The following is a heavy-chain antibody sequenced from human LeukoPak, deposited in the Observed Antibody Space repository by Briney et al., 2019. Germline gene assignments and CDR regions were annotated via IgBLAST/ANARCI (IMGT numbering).Heavy chain of an antibody. Sequence: GGSLRLSCAASGFTVTTNYMTWVRQAPGKGLEWVSHIYAGGETFYADSVKGRFTVSRDKSSNKLYLQMNSLSAEDTAFYYCARARIGTSGTKSNRWFDPWGQGILVTVAS. V-gene: IGHV3-66*02. CDR2: IYAGGET. CDR1: GFTVTTNY. J-gene: IGHJ5*02. CDR3: ARARIGTSGTKSNRWFDP. D-gene: IGHD1-1*01.